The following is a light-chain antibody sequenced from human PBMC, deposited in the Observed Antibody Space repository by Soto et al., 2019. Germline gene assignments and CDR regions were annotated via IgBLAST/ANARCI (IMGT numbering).Light chain of an antibody. Sequence: DMRLTQSPSLLSASVGDRVTITGRASQGISNYLAWYQQKPGKAPNLLIHTASSLQTGVPSRFSGSGSGTEFTLTISSLQPEDFATYYCPQRHSYPITSGQGTRPEIK. CDR1: QGISNY. CDR2: TAS. CDR3: PQRHSYPIT. V-gene: IGKV1-9*01. J-gene: IGKJ5*01.